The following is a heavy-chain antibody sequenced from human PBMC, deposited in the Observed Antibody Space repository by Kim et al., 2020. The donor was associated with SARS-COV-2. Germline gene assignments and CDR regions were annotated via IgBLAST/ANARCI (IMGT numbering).Heavy chain of an antibody. CDR3: AAIVYGSGSYYEFDY. Sequence: KVQERVTITRDMSTSTAYMELRSLRSEDTAVYYCAAIVYGSGSYYEFDYWGQGTLVTVSS. V-gene: IGHV1-58*01. J-gene: IGHJ4*02. D-gene: IGHD3-10*01.